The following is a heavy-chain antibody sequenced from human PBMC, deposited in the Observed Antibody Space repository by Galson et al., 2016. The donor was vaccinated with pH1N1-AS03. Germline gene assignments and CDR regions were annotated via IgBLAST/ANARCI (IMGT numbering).Heavy chain of an antibody. CDR2: ISNDGRNV. CDR1: GFTSSMSY. V-gene: IGHV3-74*01. CDR3: ARRNPNPNFAIWYQHDYGMDV. D-gene: IGHD2-2*01. Sequence: SLRLSCAASGFTSSMSYIHWVRHAPGKGLEWVSRISNDGRNVRYADFVKGRFAVSRDNAKNTVFLQMNSLRADDTAVYFCARRNPNPNFAIWYQHDYGMDVWGQGTTVTVSS. J-gene: IGHJ6*02.